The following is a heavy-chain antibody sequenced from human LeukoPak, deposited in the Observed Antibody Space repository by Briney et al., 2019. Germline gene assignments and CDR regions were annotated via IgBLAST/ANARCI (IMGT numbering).Heavy chain of an antibody. D-gene: IGHD2/OR15-2a*01. CDR2: IKQDGGET. CDR3: AKDLWGLGRYYGMDV. CDR1: GFPFSSYW. J-gene: IGHJ6*02. V-gene: IGHV3-7*03. Sequence: GGSLRLSCAASGFPFSSYWMAWVRQAPGKGLEWVASIKQDGGETFYVDSVKGRFTISRDNAKNSLYLQMNSLRAEDTAVYYCAKDLWGLGRYYGMDVWGQGTTVTVSS.